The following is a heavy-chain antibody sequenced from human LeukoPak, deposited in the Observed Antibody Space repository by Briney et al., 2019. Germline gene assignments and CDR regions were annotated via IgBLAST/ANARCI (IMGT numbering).Heavy chain of an antibody. CDR2: INHSGST. CDR1: GFTFSSYG. J-gene: IGHJ4*02. CDR3: ARGGLLYYGSGSYDFDY. Sequence: GSLRLSCAASGFTFSSYGMSWVRQPPGKGLEWIGEINHSGSTNYNPSLKSRVTISVDTSKNQFSLKLSSVTAADTAVYYCARGGLLYYGSGSYDFDYWGQGTLVTVSS. D-gene: IGHD3-10*01. V-gene: IGHV4-34*01.